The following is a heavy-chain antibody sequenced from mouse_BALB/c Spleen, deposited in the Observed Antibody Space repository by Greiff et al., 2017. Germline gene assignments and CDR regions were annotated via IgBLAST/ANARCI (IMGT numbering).Heavy chain of an antibody. Sequence: QVQLQQPGAELVKPGASVKLSCKASGYTFTSYWMHWVKQRPGQGLEWIGELDPSDSYTNYNQKFKGKATLTVDKSSSTAYMQLSSLTSEDSAVYYCARPYGSPYAMDYWGQGTSVTVSS. CDR3: ARPYGSPYAMDY. CDR2: LDPSDSYT. V-gene: IGHV1-69*02. J-gene: IGHJ4*01. D-gene: IGHD1-1*01. CDR1: GYTFTSYW.